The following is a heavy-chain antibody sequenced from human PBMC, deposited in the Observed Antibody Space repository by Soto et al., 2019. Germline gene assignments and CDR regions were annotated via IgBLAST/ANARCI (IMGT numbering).Heavy chain of an antibody. V-gene: IGHV3-15*01. Sequence: GGSLRLSCAASGFTFSNAWMSWVRQAPGKGLEWVGRIKSKTDGGTTDYAAPVKGRFTISRDDSKNTLYLQMNSLKTEDTAVYYCTSHSSGYYYVDYWGQGTLVTVSS. CDR3: TSHSSGYYYVDY. D-gene: IGHD3-22*01. CDR1: GFTFSNAW. J-gene: IGHJ4*02. CDR2: IKSKTDGGTT.